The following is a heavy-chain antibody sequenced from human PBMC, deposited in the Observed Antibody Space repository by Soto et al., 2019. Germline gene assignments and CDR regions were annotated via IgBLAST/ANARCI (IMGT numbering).Heavy chain of an antibody. CDR3: TSVYYDFWSGPSD. CDR2: VRSKANSYAT. D-gene: IGHD3-3*01. CDR1: GFTFSGSA. Sequence: GGSLRLSCVASGFTFSGSAIHWVRQASGKGLEWVGRVRSKANSYATVYDASVKGRFTISRNDSKNTAYLQMNSLKTEYTAVYYCTSVYYDFWSGPSDWGKGTTVTVSS. J-gene: IGHJ6*04. V-gene: IGHV3-73*01.